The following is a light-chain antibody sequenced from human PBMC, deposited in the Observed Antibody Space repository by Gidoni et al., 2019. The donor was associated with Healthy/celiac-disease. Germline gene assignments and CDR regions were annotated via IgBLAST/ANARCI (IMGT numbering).Light chain of an antibody. J-gene: IGKJ1*01. V-gene: IGKV3-11*01. Sequence: EIVLTQSPATLSLSPGERATLSCRASQSVSSYLACYQQKPGQAPRLLLYDASNRATGIPARFSGSGSGTDFTLTISSLEPEDFAVYYCQQRSNWPPTFGQGTKVEIK. CDR3: QQRSNWPPT. CDR1: QSVSSY. CDR2: DAS.